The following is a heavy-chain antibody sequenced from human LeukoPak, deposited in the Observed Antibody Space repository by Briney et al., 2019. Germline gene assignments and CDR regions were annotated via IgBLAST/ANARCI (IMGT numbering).Heavy chain of an antibody. D-gene: IGHD2-2*01. CDR2: MDANSGDT. CDR3: TSDIAVVPTATQGLY. Sequence: ASVKVSCKASGFAFSDYHFHWVRESPGQGLEWMGWMDANSGDTKSAQKFQGRVTMTREMSISTAYMELSRLTSDDTADYYCTSDIAVVPTATQGLYWGQGTLVAVSP. CDR1: GFAFSDYH. J-gene: IGHJ4*02. V-gene: IGHV1-2*02.